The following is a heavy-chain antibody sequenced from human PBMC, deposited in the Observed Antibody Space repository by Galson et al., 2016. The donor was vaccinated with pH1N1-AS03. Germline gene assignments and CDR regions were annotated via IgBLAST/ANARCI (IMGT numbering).Heavy chain of an antibody. D-gene: IGHD6-19*01. CDR2: ISSDGSNN. V-gene: IGHV3-30*04. Sequence: SLRLSCAGSGFTFSPYAMHWVRQAPGKGLEWVAVISSDGSNNYYSDSGKGRFTISRDNSKSTLYLQMNSLRAEDSAVYYCARGTVVGTGFEYWGQGTLVTVSS. J-gene: IGHJ4*02. CDR1: GFTFSPYA. CDR3: ARGTVVGTGFEY.